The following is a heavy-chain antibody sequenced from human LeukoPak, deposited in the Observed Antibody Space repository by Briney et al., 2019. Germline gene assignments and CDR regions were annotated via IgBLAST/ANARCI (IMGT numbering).Heavy chain of an antibody. V-gene: IGHV4-4*02. J-gene: IGHJ4*02. CDR3: AREGGPYRPLDY. CDR1: GVSISSTNW. CDR2: VHLGGST. Sequence: SGTLSLTCGVSGVSISSTNWGTWVRQPPGKGLEWIGEVHLGGSTNYNPSLESRVTISVDKYENHISLKLTSVPAGDTAVYYCAREGGPYRPLDYSGQGTLVTVSS.